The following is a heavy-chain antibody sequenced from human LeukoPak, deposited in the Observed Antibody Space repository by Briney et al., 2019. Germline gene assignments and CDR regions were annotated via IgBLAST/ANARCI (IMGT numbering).Heavy chain of an antibody. CDR1: GFTFSDSW. CDR2: MNQDGSAK. D-gene: IGHD3-16*01. V-gene: IGHV3-7*01. CDR3: ATYTHWVAGDV. J-gene: IGHJ6*02. Sequence: GGSLRLSCAASGFTFSDSWMSWVRQAPGKGLEWVANMNQDGSAKDYVDSEKGRFSISRDNARNSLYLQMSSLRAEDTAVYYCATYTHWVAGDVWGQGTTVTVSS.